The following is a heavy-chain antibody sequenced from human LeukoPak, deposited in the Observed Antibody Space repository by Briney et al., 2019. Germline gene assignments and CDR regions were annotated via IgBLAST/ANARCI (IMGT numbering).Heavy chain of an antibody. Sequence: GGPLRLPCAPSVFTLSSYRMSGVRQAPGKGLEWVANIKQDGSEKYCVDSVKGRFTISRDNEKNSLYLQMNSLRAEDTAVYYCSVKQHVDYWGQGTLVTVSS. D-gene: IGHD5-18*01. J-gene: IGHJ4*02. CDR2: IKQDGSEK. V-gene: IGHV3-7*01. CDR3: SVKQHVDY. CDR1: VFTLSSYR.